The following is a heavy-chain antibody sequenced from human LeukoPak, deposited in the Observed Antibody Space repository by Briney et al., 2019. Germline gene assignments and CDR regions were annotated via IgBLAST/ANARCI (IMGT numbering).Heavy chain of an antibody. Sequence: GESLKISCKGSGYSFTSYWIGWVRQMPGKGXXXXGIIYXGXXXTXXXXXFXGQVTISADKSISTAYLQWSSLKASDTAMYYCAVGGITMIGEFDYWGQGTLVTVSS. CDR2: IYXGXXXT. CDR1: GYSFTSYW. V-gene: IGHV5-51*01. CDR3: AVGGITMIGEFDY. J-gene: IGHJ4*02. D-gene: IGHD3-22*01.